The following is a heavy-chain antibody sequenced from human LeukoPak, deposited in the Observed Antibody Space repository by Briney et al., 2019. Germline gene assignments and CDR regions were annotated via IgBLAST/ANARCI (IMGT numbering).Heavy chain of an antibody. J-gene: IGHJ4*02. Sequence: GGSLRLSCAASGFTSSSYNMNWVRQAPGKGLEWVSSITSSSNYIHYADSVKGRYTISRDNAKNSLYLQMNSLRAEDTTVYYCARDCWDYGSGSYCGIDYWGQGTLVTVSS. D-gene: IGHD3-10*01. CDR3: ARDCWDYGSGSYCGIDY. CDR1: GFTSSSYN. V-gene: IGHV3-21*03. CDR2: ITSSSNYI.